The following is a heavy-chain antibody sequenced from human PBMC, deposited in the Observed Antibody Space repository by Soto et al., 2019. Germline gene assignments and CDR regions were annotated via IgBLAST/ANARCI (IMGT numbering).Heavy chain of an antibody. V-gene: IGHV3-64*04. J-gene: IGHJ4*02. CDR1: GFTFSNYD. CDR3: ARDVDADFRTDFDY. Sequence: PGGSLRLSCSASGFTFSNYDMVWVRQAPGKGLEYISAITSHGHITYYADSVKGRFTISRDNAENSVYLEMDSLRAEDTALYYCARDVDADFRTDFDYWGRGTLVT. D-gene: IGHD4-17*01. CDR2: ITSHGHIT.